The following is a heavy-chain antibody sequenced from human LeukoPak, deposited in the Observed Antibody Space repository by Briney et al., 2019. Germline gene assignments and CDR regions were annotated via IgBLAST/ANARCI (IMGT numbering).Heavy chain of an antibody. CDR3: ARHRATVTKTLDY. D-gene: IGHD4-17*01. CDR2: IYYSGST. CDR1: GGSISSYY. V-gene: IGHV4-59*08. J-gene: IGHJ4*02. Sequence: SETLSLTCTVSGGSISSYYWSWIRQPPGKGPEWIGYIYYSGSTNCNPSLKSRVTISVDTSKNQFSLKLSSVTAADTAVYYCARHRATVTKTLDYWGQGTLVTV.